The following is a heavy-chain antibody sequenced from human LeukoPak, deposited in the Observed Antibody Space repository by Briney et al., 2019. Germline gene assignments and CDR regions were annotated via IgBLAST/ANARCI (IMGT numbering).Heavy chain of an antibody. D-gene: IGHD3-3*01. CDR2: MNPNSGNT. V-gene: IGHV1-8*03. CDR3: AREGYDFWSGYYYYYYMDV. J-gene: IGHJ6*03. CDR1: GYTFTSYD. Sequence: ASVKVSCKASGYTFTSYDINWVRQATGQGLEWMGWMNPNSGNTGYAQKFQGRVTITRNTSISTAYMELSSLRSEDTAVYYCAREGYDFWSGYYYYYYMDVWGKGTTVTVSS.